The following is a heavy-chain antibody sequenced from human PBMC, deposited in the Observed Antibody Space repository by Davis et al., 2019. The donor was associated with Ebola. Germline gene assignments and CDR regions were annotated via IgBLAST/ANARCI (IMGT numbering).Heavy chain of an antibody. J-gene: IGHJ3*02. Sequence: GESLKTSCAASGFTFSSYTLHWVRQAPGKGLEWVAVISYDGDNNYHADSVQGRFTISRDNSKNTLYLQMNSLRAEDTAIYYCARGAYGDYIVKAFDIWGQGTKVTVSS. V-gene: IGHV3-30*04. CDR3: ARGAYGDYIVKAFDI. CDR2: ISYDGDNN. D-gene: IGHD4-17*01. CDR1: GFTFSSYT.